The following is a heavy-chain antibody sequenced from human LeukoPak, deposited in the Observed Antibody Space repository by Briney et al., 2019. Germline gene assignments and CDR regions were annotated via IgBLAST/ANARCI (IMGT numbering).Heavy chain of an antibody. V-gene: IGHV3-11*04. CDR2: ISCSCSTI. D-gene: IGHD5-12*01. J-gene: IGHJ4*02. CDR1: GFTFSDYY. CDR3: ARDHVKDSGYHRRRHY. Sequence: GGSLRLSCSASGFTFSDYYMSWIRQATGKALEWVSYISCSCSTIYYADSVKGLFTISRDNSKNSLYLQMNSMRGEDTAVSSCARDHVKDSGYHRRRHYWGQGTLVTVYS.